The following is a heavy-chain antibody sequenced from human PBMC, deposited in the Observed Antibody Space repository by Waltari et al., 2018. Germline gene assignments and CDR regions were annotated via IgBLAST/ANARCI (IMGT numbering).Heavy chain of an antibody. J-gene: IGHJ4*02. CDR1: GWSFSGYY. V-gene: IGHV4-34*01. CDR3: ARSPYCSGGSCYYLDY. D-gene: IGHD2-15*01. CDR2: INHSGST. Sequence: QVQLQQWGAGLLKPSETLSLTCAVYGWSFSGYYWSWIRQPPGKGLEWIGEINHSGSTNYNPSLKSRVTISVDTSKNQFSLKLSSVTAADTAVYYCARSPYCSGGSCYYLDYWGQGTLVTVSS.